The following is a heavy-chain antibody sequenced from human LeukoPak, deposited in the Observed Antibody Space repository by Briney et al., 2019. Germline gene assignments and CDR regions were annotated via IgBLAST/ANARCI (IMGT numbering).Heavy chain of an antibody. CDR3: AKDVQLEREHCFDY. V-gene: IGHV3-48*03. CDR2: IGSSGSTI. CDR1: GFTFSTYE. J-gene: IGHJ4*02. Sequence: GGSLRLSCAASGFTFSTYEMNWVRQTPGKWLEWVSCIGSSGSTIYYADSVKGRFTISRDNSKNTLYLQMNSLRAEDTAVYYCAKDVQLEREHCFDYGGQGTLVTVSA. D-gene: IGHD1-1*01.